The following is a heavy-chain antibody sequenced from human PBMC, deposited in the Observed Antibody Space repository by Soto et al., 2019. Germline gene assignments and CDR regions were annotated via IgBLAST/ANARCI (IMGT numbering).Heavy chain of an antibody. CDR3: ARRYAGNFDY. D-gene: IGHD2-8*01. J-gene: IGHJ4*02. V-gene: IGHV4-59*01. CDR2: IYYSGST. CDR1: GGSISSYY. Sequence: QVQLQESGPGLVKPSETLSLTCTVSGGSISSYYWSWIRQPPGKGLEWIGYIYYSGSTNYNPSLKRRVTISVDTSKNQFSLKLSSVTAADTAMYYCARRYAGNFDYWGQGTLVTVSS.